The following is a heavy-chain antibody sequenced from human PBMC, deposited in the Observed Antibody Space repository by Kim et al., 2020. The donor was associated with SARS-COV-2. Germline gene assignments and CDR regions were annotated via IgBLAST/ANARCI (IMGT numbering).Heavy chain of an antibody. V-gene: IGHV1-69*13. CDR1: GGTFSSYA. D-gene: IGHD1-26*01. Sequence: SVKVSCKASGGTFSSYAISWVRQAPGQGLEWMGGIIPIFGTANYAQKFQGRVTITADESTSTAYMELSSLRSEDTAVYYCARDEDSGSYSHFDYWGQGTLVTVSS. J-gene: IGHJ4*02. CDR3: ARDEDSGSYSHFDY. CDR2: IIPIFGTA.